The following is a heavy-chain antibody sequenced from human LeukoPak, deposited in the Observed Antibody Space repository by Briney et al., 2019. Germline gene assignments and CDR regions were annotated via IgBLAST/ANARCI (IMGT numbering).Heavy chain of an antibody. V-gene: IGHV1-69*04. CDR1: GGTFSSYA. D-gene: IGHD6-13*01. CDR3: AREQQLVRDGYYYYGMDV. Sequence: ASVKVSCKASGGTFSSYAISWVRQAPGQGLELMGRIIPILGIANYAQKFQGRVTITADKSTSTAYMELSSLRSEDTAVYYCAREQQLVRDGYYYYGMDVWGQGTTVTVSS. J-gene: IGHJ6*02. CDR2: IIPILGIA.